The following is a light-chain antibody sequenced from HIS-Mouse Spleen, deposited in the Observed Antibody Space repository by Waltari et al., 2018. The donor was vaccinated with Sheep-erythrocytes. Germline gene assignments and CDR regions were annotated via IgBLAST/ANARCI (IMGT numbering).Light chain of an antibody. J-gene: IGLJ3*02. CDR2: QDS. V-gene: IGLV3-1*01. CDR1: KLGDKY. Sequence: SYELTQPPSVSVSPGQTASITCSGDKLGDKYACWYQQTPGQSPVLVIYQDSTRPSGSRERFSGSNSGNTATLTISGTQAMDEADYYCQAWDSSTAWVFGGGTKLTVL. CDR3: QAWDSSTAWV.